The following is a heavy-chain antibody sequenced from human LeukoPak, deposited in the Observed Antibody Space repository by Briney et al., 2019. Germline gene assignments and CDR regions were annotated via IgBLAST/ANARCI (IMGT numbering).Heavy chain of an antibody. CDR1: GFTLSSFE. D-gene: IGHD6-13*01. CDR2: IRSSDTI. Sequence: GGSLRLSCAASGFTLSSFEMNWVRQAPGRGLEWVSNIRSSDTIYYADSVKGRSTISRDNSKNTLYLQMNSLRAEDTALYYCARTSGYSSSWSADHWGQGTLVTVSS. V-gene: IGHV3-48*03. CDR3: ARTSGYSSSWSADH. J-gene: IGHJ4*02.